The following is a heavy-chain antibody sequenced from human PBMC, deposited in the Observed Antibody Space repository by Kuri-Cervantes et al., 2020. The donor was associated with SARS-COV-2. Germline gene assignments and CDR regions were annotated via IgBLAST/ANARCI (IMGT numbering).Heavy chain of an antibody. CDR2: IDTSGITT. V-gene: IGHV3-48*03. CDR3: ARGFVADH. Sequence: GGSLRLSCAASGYTFNIYEMHWARQAPGKGLEWLSYIDTSGITTYYADSVKGRFTIYRDNAKNLLYLQMNSLRAEDTAIYYCARGFVADHWGQGTQVTVSS. CDR1: GYTFNIYE. D-gene: IGHD2-21*01. J-gene: IGHJ4*02.